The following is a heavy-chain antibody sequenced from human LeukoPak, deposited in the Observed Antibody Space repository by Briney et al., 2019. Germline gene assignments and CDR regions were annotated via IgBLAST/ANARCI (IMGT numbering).Heavy chain of an antibody. Sequence: ASVKVSCKASGYTFTSYGFSWVRQAPGQGLEWMGWINAYNGNTNYAQKLQGRVTMTTDTSTSTAYMELRSLRFDDTAVYYCARRQGTTLSFDYWGQGALVTVSS. V-gene: IGHV1-18*01. D-gene: IGHD1-1*01. CDR1: GYTFTSYG. CDR2: INAYNGNT. J-gene: IGHJ4*02. CDR3: ARRQGTTLSFDY.